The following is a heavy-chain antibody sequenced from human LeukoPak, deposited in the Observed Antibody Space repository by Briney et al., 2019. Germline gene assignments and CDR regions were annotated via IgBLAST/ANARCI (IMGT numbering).Heavy chain of an antibody. Sequence: GGSLRLSCAPSGFSFSSYGMHWVRRASGRGLEWVAFIRYDGSNKDYADSVKGRFTISRDNSKNTLYLEMNSLRAEDTAVYHCAKVRFSDSGRDGLDSWGQGTLVTVSS. CDR1: GFSFSSYG. D-gene: IGHD5-12*01. J-gene: IGHJ5*01. CDR2: IRYDGSNK. V-gene: IGHV3-30*02. CDR3: AKVRFSDSGRDGLDS.